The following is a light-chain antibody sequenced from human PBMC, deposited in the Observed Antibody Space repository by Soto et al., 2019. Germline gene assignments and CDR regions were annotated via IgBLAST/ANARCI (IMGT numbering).Light chain of an antibody. J-gene: IGKJ1*01. V-gene: IGKV2-29*01. CDR3: QQYGSSGT. CDR2: EVS. CDR1: QSLLHITGETF. Sequence: DVVMTQTPLSLSVAPGQPASISCKSSQSLLHITGETFLFWYLQKPGQSPQLLIYEVSTRVSGVPDRFSGSGSGTDFTLTISRLEPEDFAVYYCQQYGSSGTFGQGTKVDIK.